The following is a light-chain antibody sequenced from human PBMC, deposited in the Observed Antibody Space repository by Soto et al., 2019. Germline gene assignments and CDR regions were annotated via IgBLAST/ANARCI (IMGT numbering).Light chain of an antibody. J-gene: IGKJ3*01. CDR2: LGS. CDR1: QSLLHSNGYNY. CDR3: MQALRTFT. Sequence: DIVMPQSPLSLPVTPGEPASISCRSSQSLLHSNGYNYLDWYLQKPVQSPQLLIYLGSNRASGVPDRVSCSGSCTYFTRKISRVEAEDVGVDYGMQALRTFTFGPGTKVDSK. V-gene: IGKV2-28*01.